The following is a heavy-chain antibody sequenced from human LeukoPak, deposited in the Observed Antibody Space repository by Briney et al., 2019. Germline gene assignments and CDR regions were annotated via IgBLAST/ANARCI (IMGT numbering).Heavy chain of an antibody. V-gene: IGHV5-51*01. J-gene: IGHJ4*02. CDR3: AVCTSGSYSYFDL. D-gene: IGHD3-16*01. CDR2: IYPDDSDT. Sequence: GESLKISCQGSGYKFTRYWDAWVRQMPGRGLEWMGIIYPDDSDTRYSPSFEGQVTISVDRSSNTAYLQWGNLKASDTAMYYCAVCTSGSYSYFDLWGQGTLVTVSS. CDR1: GYKFTRYW.